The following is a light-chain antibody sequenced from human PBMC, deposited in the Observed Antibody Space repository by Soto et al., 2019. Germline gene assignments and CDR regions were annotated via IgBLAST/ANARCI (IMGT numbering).Light chain of an antibody. CDR1: SSDVGGYNS. CDR2: DVN. Sequence: QSVLTQPASVSGSPGQSLTISCTGTSSDVGGYNSVSWYQQHPGKAPKLMIFDVNSRTPGVSGRFSGSKSANTASLTISGLQAEDEADYYCRPYTSSDSWVFGGGTKVTVL. V-gene: IGLV2-14*01. CDR3: RPYTSSDSWV. J-gene: IGLJ3*02.